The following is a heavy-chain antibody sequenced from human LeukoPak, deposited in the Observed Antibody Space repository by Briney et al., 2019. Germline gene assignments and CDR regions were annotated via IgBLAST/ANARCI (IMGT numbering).Heavy chain of an antibody. CDR2: INPNSGGT. V-gene: IGHV1-2*02. Sequence: ASVKVSCKASGYTFTGYYMHWVRQAPGQGLEWMGWINPNSGGTNYAQKFQGRVTMTRDTSISTAYMELSRLRSDDTAVYYCARANFLYCSSSTCLFDYWGQGTLVAVSS. CDR1: GYTFTGYY. CDR3: ARANFLYCSSSTCLFDY. D-gene: IGHD2-2*01. J-gene: IGHJ4*02.